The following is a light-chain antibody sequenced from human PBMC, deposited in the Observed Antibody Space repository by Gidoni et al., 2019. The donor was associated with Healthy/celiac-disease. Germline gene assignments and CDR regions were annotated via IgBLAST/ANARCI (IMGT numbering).Light chain of an antibody. V-gene: IGKV3-20*01. CDR2: GAS. J-gene: IGKJ3*01. CDR1: PSVSSSY. Sequence: ELVLTQSPGTLSLSPGERATLSCRASPSVSSSYLAWYQQKPGQAPRLLIYGASSRATGIPDRVSGSGSGTDFTLTISRLEPEVFAVYYCQQYGSSPTFGPGTKVDIK. CDR3: QQYGSSPT.